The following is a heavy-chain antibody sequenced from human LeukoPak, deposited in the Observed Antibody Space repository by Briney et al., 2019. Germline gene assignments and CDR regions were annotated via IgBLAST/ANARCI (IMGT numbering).Heavy chain of an antibody. CDR3: TTGPFDYYGSASYLANGMDV. J-gene: IGHJ6*02. CDR2: IKSKTDGGTR. V-gene: IGHV3-15*01. Sequence: PGGSLRLSCAASGFTFSNAWMSWVRQAPGKGLEWVGRIKSKTDGGTRDYTAPVKGRFTNSRDDSKNTLYLQMNSLKTEDTAVYYCTTGPFDYYGSASYLANGMDVWGQGTTVTVSS. D-gene: IGHD3-10*01. CDR1: GFTFSNAW.